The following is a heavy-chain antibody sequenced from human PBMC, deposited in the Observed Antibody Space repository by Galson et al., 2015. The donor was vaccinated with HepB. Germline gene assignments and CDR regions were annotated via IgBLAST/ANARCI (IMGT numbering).Heavy chain of an antibody. Sequence: SVKVSCKASGYTFTGHYVYWVRQAPGQGLEWMGRIDPNSGGTYYAQKFQGRVTMTRDTSISTASMELSRLRSDDTAVYYCARGSQRGYYIDVWGKGTTVTVSS. V-gene: IGHV1-2*06. J-gene: IGHJ6*03. CDR2: IDPNSGGT. CDR3: ARGSQRGYYIDV. CDR1: GYTFTGHY. D-gene: IGHD5-24*01.